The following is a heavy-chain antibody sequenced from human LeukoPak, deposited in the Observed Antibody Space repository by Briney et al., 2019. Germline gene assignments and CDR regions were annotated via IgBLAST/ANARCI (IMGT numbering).Heavy chain of an antibody. CDR3: AREGDFWSGYPIDHYYYMDV. CDR2: ISGRGDLE. Sequence: GGSLGLSCSASGFTFSSYAMTWVRRAPGKGLEWVSTISGRGDLEFYTESVKGRFTISRDHSKNTVHLQMDSLRAKDTVIYYCAREGDFWSGYPIDHYYYMDVWGKGTTVTVTS. D-gene: IGHD3-3*01. CDR1: GFTFSSYA. V-gene: IGHV3-23*01. J-gene: IGHJ6*03.